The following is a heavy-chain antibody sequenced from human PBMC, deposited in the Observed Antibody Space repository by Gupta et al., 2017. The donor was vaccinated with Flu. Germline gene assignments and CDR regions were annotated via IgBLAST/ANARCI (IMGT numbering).Heavy chain of an antibody. CDR2: ISGSGTSK. CDR3: ARPATAGTLSYFDT. D-gene: IGHD3-10*01. V-gene: IGHV3-48*03. CDR1: GFAFLTSE. J-gene: IGHJ4*02. Sequence: EVQLVQSGGGLVQPGGSLRFSGAASGFAFLTSELNLVRPAPGKGLEWLSYISGSGTSKYYAGSVKGLFTISRDNAKNSLYLQMNSLRVEDTAVYYCARPATAGTLSYFDTWGQGTLVTVSS.